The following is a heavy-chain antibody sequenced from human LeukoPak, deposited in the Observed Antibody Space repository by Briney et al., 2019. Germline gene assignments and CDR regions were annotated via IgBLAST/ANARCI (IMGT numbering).Heavy chain of an antibody. CDR1: GFTFSRYW. CDR2: IRQDGSEK. CDR3: ARGRGRHYDFWSGYYPPTVYYYMDV. D-gene: IGHD3-3*01. J-gene: IGHJ6*03. Sequence: GGSLRLSCAASGFTFSRYWMSWVRQAPGKGLEWVASIRQDGSEKYYVDSVKGRFTISRDNAKNSLYLQMNSLRAEDTAVYYCARGRGRHYDFWSGYYPPTVYYYMDVWGKGTTVTVSS. V-gene: IGHV3-7*01.